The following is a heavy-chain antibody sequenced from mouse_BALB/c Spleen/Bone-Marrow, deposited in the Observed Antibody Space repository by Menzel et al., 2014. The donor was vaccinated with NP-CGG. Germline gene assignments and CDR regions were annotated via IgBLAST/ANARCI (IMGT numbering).Heavy chain of an antibody. CDR1: GLTFSNYN. CDR2: ISNGGGNT. CDR3: ARHETGTGQYFDY. V-gene: IGHV5-12-2*01. J-gene: IGHJ2*01. D-gene: IGHD4-1*01. Sequence: EVKLMESGGDLVQPGGSLKLSCAASGLTFSNYNISWVRQTPEKRLVRVAYISNGGGNTYYPDTVKGRFTISRDNAKNTLYLQMTSLKSEDTAIYYCARHETGTGQYFDYWGQGTTLTVSS.